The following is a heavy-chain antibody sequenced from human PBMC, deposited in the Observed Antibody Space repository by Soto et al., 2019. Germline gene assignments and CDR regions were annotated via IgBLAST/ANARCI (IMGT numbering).Heavy chain of an antibody. CDR2: TYYRSKWYS. J-gene: IGHJ6*02. CDR3: ARGRYNYYDYYGMDV. V-gene: IGHV6-1*01. CDR1: GDSVSSNSAT. Sequence: SQTLSLTCVISGDSVSSNSATWSWIRQSPSRGLEWLGRTYYRSKWYSDYAVSVKSRITINPDTSKNQFSLQLNSVTPEDTAVYYCARGRYNYYDYYGMDVWGQGTTVTVSS. D-gene: IGHD1-20*01.